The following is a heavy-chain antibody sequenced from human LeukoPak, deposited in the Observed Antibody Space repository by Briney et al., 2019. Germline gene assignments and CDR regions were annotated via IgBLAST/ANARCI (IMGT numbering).Heavy chain of an antibody. Sequence: GGSLRLSCAASGFTFSSYWMSWVRQAPGKGLVWVSRLNSDGTSTTTYADSVKGRFTISRDNAKNTLYLQMSSLRAEDTAVYYCARISHTLYVWGSSADAFDIWGQGTMVTVSS. V-gene: IGHV3-74*01. J-gene: IGHJ3*02. CDR2: LNSDGTSTT. D-gene: IGHD3-16*01. CDR3: ARISHTLYVWGSSADAFDI. CDR1: GFTFSSYW.